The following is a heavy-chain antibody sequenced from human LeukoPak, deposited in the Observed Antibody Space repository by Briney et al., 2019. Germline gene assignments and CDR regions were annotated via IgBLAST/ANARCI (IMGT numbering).Heavy chain of an antibody. J-gene: IGHJ3*02. CDR3: ARVRGRRGYGSDAFDI. D-gene: IGHD3-16*01. CDR1: GFTFSTYW. V-gene: IGHV3-74*01. Sequence: GGSLRLSCAASGFTFSTYWMHWVRQAPGEGLVWVSRINTDGSYINYADSVKGRFTISRDNAKNSLYLQMNSLRAEDTAVYYCARVRGRRGYGSDAFDIWGQGTMVTVSS. CDR2: INTDGSYI.